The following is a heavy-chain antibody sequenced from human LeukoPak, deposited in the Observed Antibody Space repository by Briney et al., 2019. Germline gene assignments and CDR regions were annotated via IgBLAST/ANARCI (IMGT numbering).Heavy chain of an antibody. V-gene: IGHV3-23*01. CDR1: GGSISSSSYY. CDR2: IFPSGGEM. J-gene: IGHJ4*02. Sequence: PSETLSLTCTVSGGSISSSSYYWGWIRQPPGKGLEWVSSIFPSGGEMHYADSVRGRFTISRDNSKSTLSLQMNSLRAEDTAIYYCATYRQVLLPFESWGQGTLVTVSS. D-gene: IGHD2-8*02. CDR3: ATYRQVLLPFES.